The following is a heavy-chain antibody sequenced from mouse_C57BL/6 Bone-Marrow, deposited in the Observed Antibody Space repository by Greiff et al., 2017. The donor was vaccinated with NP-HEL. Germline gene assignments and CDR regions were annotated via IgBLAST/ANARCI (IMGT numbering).Heavy chain of an antibody. Sequence: EVKLVESGGGLVQPGESLKLSCESNEYEFPSHDMSWVRKTPEKRLELVAAINSDGGSTSYPDNMERRFIISRDNTKKTLYLQMSSLSSEDTALYYCARQGYYGSSYYFDYWGQGTTLTVSS. CDR3: ARQGYYGSSYYFDY. J-gene: IGHJ2*01. D-gene: IGHD1-1*01. V-gene: IGHV5-2*01. CDR2: INSDGGST. CDR1: EYEFPSHD.